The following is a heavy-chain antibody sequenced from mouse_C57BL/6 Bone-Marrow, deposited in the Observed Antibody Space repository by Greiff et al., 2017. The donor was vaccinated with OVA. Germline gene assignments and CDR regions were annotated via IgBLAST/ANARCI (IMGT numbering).Heavy chain of an antibody. CDR3: ARDSYFDY. V-gene: IGHV5-17*01. CDR2: ICSGSSTD. J-gene: IGHJ2*01. CDR1: GFTFSDYG. Sequence: EVQLVESGGGLVQPGGSLKLSCAASGFTFSDYGMHWVRQAPEKGLEWVAYICSGSSTDYYADTVKGRFTISRDNAKNTLFLQMTIPRSDDTAMYYGARDSYFDYWGQGTTLTVSS.